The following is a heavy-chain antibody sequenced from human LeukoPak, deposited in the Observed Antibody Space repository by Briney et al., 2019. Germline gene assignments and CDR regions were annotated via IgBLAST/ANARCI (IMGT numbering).Heavy chain of an antibody. CDR2: INPNSGGT. D-gene: IGHD3-10*01. Sequence: ASVKVSCKASGYTFTGYYMHWVRQSPGQGLEWMGWINPNSGGTNYAQKFQGWVTMTRDTSISTAYMELSRLRSDDTAVYYCARVRGYYYGSGSHYGMDVWGQGTTVTVSS. CDR3: ARVRGYYYGSGSHYGMDV. V-gene: IGHV1-2*04. CDR1: GYTFTGYY. J-gene: IGHJ6*02.